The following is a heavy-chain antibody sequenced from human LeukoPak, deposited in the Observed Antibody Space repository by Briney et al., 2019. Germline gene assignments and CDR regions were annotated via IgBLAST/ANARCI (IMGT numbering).Heavy chain of an antibody. CDR3: ARERPYYDSGGYCDY. D-gene: IGHD3-22*01. CDR1: GGSFSGYY. J-gene: IGHJ4*02. CDR2: INHSGST. V-gene: IGHV4-34*01. Sequence: SETLSLTCAVYGGSFSGYYWSWIRQPPGKGLEWIGEINHSGSTNYNPSLKSRVTISVDTSKNQFSLKLSSVTAADTAVYYCARERPYYDSGGYCDYWGQGTPVTVSS.